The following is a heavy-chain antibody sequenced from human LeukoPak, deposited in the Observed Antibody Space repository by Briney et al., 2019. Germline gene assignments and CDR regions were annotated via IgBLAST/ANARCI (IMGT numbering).Heavy chain of an antibody. CDR2: ISAYNGNT. Sequence: ASVKVSCKASGYTFTSYGISWVRQAPGQGLEWMGWISAYNGNTNYAQKLQGRVTMTTDTSTSTAYMELRSLRSDDTAVYYCARDHPHRLQWLVQYYYYGMDVWGQGTTVTVSS. V-gene: IGHV1-18*01. D-gene: IGHD6-19*01. J-gene: IGHJ6*02. CDR1: GYTFTSYG. CDR3: ARDHPHRLQWLVQYYYYGMDV.